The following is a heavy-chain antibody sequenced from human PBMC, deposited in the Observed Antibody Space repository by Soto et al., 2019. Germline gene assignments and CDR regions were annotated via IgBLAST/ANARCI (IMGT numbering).Heavy chain of an antibody. V-gene: IGHV4-39*01. J-gene: IGHJ5*02. D-gene: IGHD3-3*02. CDR3: ERQYLALRKTNGVDP. CDR2: IFYLGSS. Sequence: PPEKLRLPCTVSGDSLISSDFYWGWVRQPPGKGLEWIGSIFYLGSSYYNPSLKSRVTMSVETSKNQFSLRLRSVTAADTALYFCERQYLALRKTNGVDPWRQGIMVTVS. CDR1: GDSLISSDFY.